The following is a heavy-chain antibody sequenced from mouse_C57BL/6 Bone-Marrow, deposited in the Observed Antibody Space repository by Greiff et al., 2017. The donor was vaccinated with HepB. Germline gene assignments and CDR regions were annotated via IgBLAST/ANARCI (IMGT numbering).Heavy chain of an antibody. D-gene: IGHD1-1*01. V-gene: IGHV5-4*01. CDR2: ISDGGSYT. CDR3: ARDRGYYYGSSYWYFDV. Sequence: EVQGVESGGGLVKPGGSLKLSCAASGFTFSSYAMSWVRQTPEKRLEWVATISDGGSYTYYPDNVKGRFTISRDNAKNNLYLQMSHLKFEDTAMYYCARDRGYYYGSSYWYFDVWGTGTTVTVSS. CDR1: GFTFSSYA. J-gene: IGHJ1*03.